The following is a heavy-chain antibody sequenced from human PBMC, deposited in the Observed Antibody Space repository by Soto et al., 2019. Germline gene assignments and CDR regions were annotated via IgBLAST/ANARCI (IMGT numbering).Heavy chain of an antibody. CDR1: GFTFSGSA. Sequence: GGSLRLSCAASGFTFSGSAMHWVRQASGKGLEWVGRIRGKANSYATAYAASVKGRFTISRDDSKNTAYLQMNSLKTEDTAVYYCTRQARYFDPFDPWGQGTLVTVSS. V-gene: IGHV3-73*01. J-gene: IGHJ5*02. CDR3: TRQARYFDPFDP. D-gene: IGHD3-9*01. CDR2: IRGKANSYAT.